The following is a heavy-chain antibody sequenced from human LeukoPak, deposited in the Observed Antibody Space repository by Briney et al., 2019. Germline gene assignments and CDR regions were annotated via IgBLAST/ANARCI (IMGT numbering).Heavy chain of an antibody. CDR3: ARRSRSYGSGNIGGY. Sequence: ASVKVSCKASGYTFTSYDINWVRQATGQGLEWMGWMNPNSGNTGYAQKFQGRVTMTRKTSISTAYMELSSLRSEDTAVYYCARRSRSYGSGNIGGYWGQGTLVTVSS. V-gene: IGHV1-8*01. D-gene: IGHD3-10*01. CDR1: GYTFTSYD. J-gene: IGHJ4*02. CDR2: MNPNSGNT.